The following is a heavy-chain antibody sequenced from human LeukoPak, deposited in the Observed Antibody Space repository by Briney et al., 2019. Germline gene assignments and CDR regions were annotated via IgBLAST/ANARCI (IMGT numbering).Heavy chain of an antibody. J-gene: IGHJ4*02. CDR2: ISSSSSYI. V-gene: IGHV3-21*01. D-gene: IGHD3-3*01. CDR3: ARESDRHHDLWSGYLALDY. Sequence: SGGSLRLSCAASGFTFSSYSMNWVRQAPGKGLEWVSSISSSSSYIYYADSVKGRFTISRDNAKNSLYLQMNSLRAEDTAVYYCARESDRHHDLWSGYLALDYWGQGTRVTVSS. CDR1: GFTFSSYS.